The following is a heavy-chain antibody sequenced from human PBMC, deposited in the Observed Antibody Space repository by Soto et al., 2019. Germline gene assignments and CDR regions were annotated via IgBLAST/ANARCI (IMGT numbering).Heavy chain of an antibody. CDR3: ARPSYDSTGYCAVDF. CDR2: INPNSGGT. Sequence: VKVSCKASGYTFTGYYMHWVRQAPGQGLDCIGWINPNSGGTNYAQKFQGRVTMTRDTSTSTAYMELSTLESGDTAVYFCARPSYDSTGYCAVDFWGQGTLVTVSS. V-gene: IGHV1-2*02. J-gene: IGHJ4*02. CDR1: GYTFTGYY. D-gene: IGHD3-22*01.